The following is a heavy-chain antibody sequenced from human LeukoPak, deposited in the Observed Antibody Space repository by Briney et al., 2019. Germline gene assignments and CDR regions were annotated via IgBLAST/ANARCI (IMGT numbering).Heavy chain of an antibody. D-gene: IGHD6-13*01. Sequence: SETLSLTCAVYGGPFSGYYWSWIRQPPGKGLEWIGEINHSGSTNYNPSLKSRVTISVDTSKNQFSLKLSSVTAADTAVYYCARGFNSSSWYARTGFDYWGQGTLVTVSS. CDR2: INHSGST. J-gene: IGHJ4*02. CDR1: GGPFSGYY. V-gene: IGHV4-34*01. CDR3: ARGFNSSSWYARTGFDY.